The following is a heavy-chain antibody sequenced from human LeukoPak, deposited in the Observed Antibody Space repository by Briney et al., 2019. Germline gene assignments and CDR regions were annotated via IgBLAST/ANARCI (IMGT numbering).Heavy chain of an antibody. CDR2: ISAYNGNT. V-gene: IGHV1-18*01. J-gene: IGHJ3*02. D-gene: IGHD3-3*01. Sequence: ASVKVSCKASGYTSTSYGISWVRQAPGQGLEWMGWISAYNGNTNYAQKLQGRVTMTTDTSTSTAYMELRSLRSDDTAVYYCAREGWSGYYSYGAFDIWGQGTMVTVSS. CDR3: AREGWSGYYSYGAFDI. CDR1: GYTSTSYG.